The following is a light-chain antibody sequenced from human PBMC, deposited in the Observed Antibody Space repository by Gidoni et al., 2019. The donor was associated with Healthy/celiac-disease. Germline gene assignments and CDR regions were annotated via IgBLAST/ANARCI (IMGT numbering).Light chain of an antibody. CDR3: QAWDNSTYV. Sequence: SYELTQPPSVSVSPGQTASITGSGDKLGDKYACWYQQKPGQSPVLVIYQDSKRPSGIPERFSGSNSGNTATLTISGTQAMDEADYYCQAWDNSTYVFGTGTKVTVL. J-gene: IGLJ1*01. CDR2: QDS. CDR1: KLGDKY. V-gene: IGLV3-1*01.